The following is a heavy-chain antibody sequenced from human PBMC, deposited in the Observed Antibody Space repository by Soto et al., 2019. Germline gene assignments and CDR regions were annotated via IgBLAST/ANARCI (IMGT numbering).Heavy chain of an antibody. D-gene: IGHD2-2*01. CDR1: GYTFTGYY. Sequence: QVQLVQSGAEVKTPGASVRVSCKASGYTFTGYYIHWVREAPGQGLEWMGWINPQTGGTSYAQKLQGRVTLSSDTSINTAYLELSRLRFDDAGVYFCARVRYQVISDGMDVWGQGTTVTVSS. CDR2: INPQTGGT. J-gene: IGHJ6*02. CDR3: ARVRYQVISDGMDV. V-gene: IGHV1-2*02.